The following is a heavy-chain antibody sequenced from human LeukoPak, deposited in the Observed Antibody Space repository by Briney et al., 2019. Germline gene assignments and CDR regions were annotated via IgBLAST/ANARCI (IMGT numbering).Heavy chain of an antibody. J-gene: IGHJ4*02. CDR3: ASLGTSERNYFDY. Sequence: GGSLRLSCAASGFTFSSYGMHWVRQAAGKGLEWVAFIRYDGSNKYYADSVKGRFTISRDNSKNTLYLQMNSLRAEDTAVYYCASLGTSERNYFDYWGQGTLVTVSS. CDR1: GFTFSSYG. CDR2: IRYDGSNK. D-gene: IGHD2-2*01. V-gene: IGHV3-30*02.